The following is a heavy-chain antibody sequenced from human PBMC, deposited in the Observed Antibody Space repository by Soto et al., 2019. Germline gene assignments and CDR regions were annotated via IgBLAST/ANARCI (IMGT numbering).Heavy chain of an antibody. D-gene: IGHD5-18*01. J-gene: IGHJ6*02. CDR1: GFTFSGYG. Sequence: GGSLRLSCAASGFTFSGYGMHWVRQAPGKVLEWVALISYDGSNKYYADSAKGRFTISRDNSKNTLYLQMNSLRAEDAAVYYCAKDKGPYSYGPYGMDVWGQGTTVTVSS. V-gene: IGHV3-30*18. CDR3: AKDKGPYSYGPYGMDV. CDR2: ISYDGSNK.